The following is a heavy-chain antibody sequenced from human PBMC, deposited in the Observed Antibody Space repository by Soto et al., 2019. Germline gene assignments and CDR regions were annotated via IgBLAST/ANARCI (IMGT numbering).Heavy chain of an antibody. CDR3: ARGVDTMAFDH. J-gene: IGHJ5*02. CDR1: GDSLRSGDYY. D-gene: IGHD2-2*01. V-gene: IGHV4-30-4*01. CDR2: IYNSGST. Sequence: QVQLQESGPGLVKPSQNLSLTCTVSGDSLRSGDYYWSWIRQPPGKGLEWIGYIYNSGSTYYEPSLRSRLTISEDLSKNQLSLRLTAVTAADTAVYYCARGVDTMAFDHWGQGTLVTVSS.